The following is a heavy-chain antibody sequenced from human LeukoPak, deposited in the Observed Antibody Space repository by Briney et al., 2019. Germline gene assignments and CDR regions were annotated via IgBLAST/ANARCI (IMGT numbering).Heavy chain of an antibody. V-gene: IGHV1-2*02. CDR1: GYTFTGYY. Sequence: ASVKVSCKASGYTFTGYYMHWVRQAPGQGLEWMGWINPNSGGTNYAQKFQGRVTMTRDTSISTAYMELSRLRSDDTAVYYCARDIGAAGNLLDYWGQGTLVTVSS. J-gene: IGHJ4*02. CDR3: ARDIGAAGNLLDY. CDR2: INPNSGGT. D-gene: IGHD6-13*01.